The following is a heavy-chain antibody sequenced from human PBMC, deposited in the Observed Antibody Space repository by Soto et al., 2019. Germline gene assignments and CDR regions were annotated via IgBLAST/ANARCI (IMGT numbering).Heavy chain of an antibody. CDR2: IGPSGGST. CDR3: ARDRTSGGLFDY. D-gene: IGHD2-15*01. Sequence: QVQLVQSGAEVKKPGASVKVSCKASGYTFTSYYMHWVRQAPGQGLEWMGMIGPSGGSTTYAQNFQGRVTMTRDTYTSTVYMELSSMRPEDTAVYYCARDRTSGGLFDYWGQGTLVTVSS. V-gene: IGHV1-46*01. CDR1: GYTFTSYY. J-gene: IGHJ4*02.